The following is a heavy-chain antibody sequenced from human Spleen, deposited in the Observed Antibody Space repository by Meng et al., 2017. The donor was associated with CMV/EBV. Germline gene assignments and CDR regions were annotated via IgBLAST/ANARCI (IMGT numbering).Heavy chain of an antibody. CDR3: ASGDYGGAFV. CDR2: INPSGGST. J-gene: IGHJ4*02. V-gene: IGHV1-46*01. Sequence: ASVKVSCKASGYTFTSYYMHWVRQAPGQGLEWMGIINPSGGSTSYAQKFQGRVTMTRDTSTSTVYMELSRLRSDDTAVYYCASGDYGGAFVWGQGTLVTVSS. CDR1: GYTFTSYY. D-gene: IGHD4-17*01.